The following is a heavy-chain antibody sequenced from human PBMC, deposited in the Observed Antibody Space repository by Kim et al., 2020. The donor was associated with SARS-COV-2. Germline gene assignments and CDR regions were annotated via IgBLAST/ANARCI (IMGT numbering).Heavy chain of an antibody. CDR3: AREPPRGGAAARGDY. J-gene: IGHJ4*02. CDR2: IWYDGSNK. Sequence: GGSLRLSCAASGFTFSSYGMHWVRQAPGKGLEWVAVIWYDGSNKYYADSVKGRFTISRDNSKNTLYLQMNSLRAEDTAVYYCAREPPRGGAAARGDYWGQGTLVTVSS. V-gene: IGHV3-33*01. D-gene: IGHD6-13*01. CDR1: GFTFSSYG.